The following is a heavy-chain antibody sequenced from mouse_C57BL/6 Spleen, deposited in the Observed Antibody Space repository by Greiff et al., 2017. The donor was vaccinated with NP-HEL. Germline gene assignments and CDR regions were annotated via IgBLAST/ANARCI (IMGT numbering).Heavy chain of an antibody. Sequence: EVKLMESGGGLVKPGGSLKLSCAASGFTFSDYGMHWVRQAPEKGLEWVAYISSGSSTIYYADTVKGRFTISRDNAKNTLFLQMTSLRSEDTAMYYCARFYDYEAMDYWGQGTSVTVSS. V-gene: IGHV5-17*01. CDR3: ARFYDYEAMDY. J-gene: IGHJ4*01. CDR1: GFTFSDYG. D-gene: IGHD2-3*01. CDR2: ISSGSSTI.